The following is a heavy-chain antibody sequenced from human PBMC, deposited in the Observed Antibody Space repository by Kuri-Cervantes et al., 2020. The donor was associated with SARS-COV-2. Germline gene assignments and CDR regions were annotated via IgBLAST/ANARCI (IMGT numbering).Heavy chain of an antibody. CDR1: GFTFDDYA. J-gene: IGHJ6*02. Sequence: SLKISCAASGFTFDDYAMHWVRQAPGKGLEWVSGISWNSSSIGYADSVKGRFTISRDNAKNSLYLQMNSLRAEDTAVYYCAKDQGIFLYYDFWSGIIPHYGMDVWGQGTTVTVSS. CDR3: AKDQGIFLYYDFWSGIIPHYGMDV. D-gene: IGHD3-3*01. V-gene: IGHV3-9*01. CDR2: ISWNSSSI.